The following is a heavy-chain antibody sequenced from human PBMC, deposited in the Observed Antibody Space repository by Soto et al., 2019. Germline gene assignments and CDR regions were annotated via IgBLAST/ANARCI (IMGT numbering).Heavy chain of an antibody. V-gene: IGHV3-30-3*01. CDR2: ISYDGSNK. CDR3: ARDLDYSSGWGDAFDI. CDR1: GFTFSSYA. Sequence: QVQLVESGGGVVQPGRSLRLSCAASGFTFSSYAMHWVRQAPGKGLEWVAVISYDGSNKYYADSVKGRFTISRDNSKNTLYLQMNSLRAEDTAVYYCARDLDYSSGWGDAFDIWGQGTMVTVSS. J-gene: IGHJ3*02. D-gene: IGHD3-10*01.